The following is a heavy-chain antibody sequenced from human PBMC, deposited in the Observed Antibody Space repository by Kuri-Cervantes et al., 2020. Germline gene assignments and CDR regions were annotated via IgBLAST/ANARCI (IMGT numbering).Heavy chain of an antibody. CDR3: IEDLSAGGLEL. J-gene: IGHJ4*02. V-gene: IGHV3-30*02. D-gene: IGHD1-7*01. CDR2: IRHDGNNQ. Sequence: GESLKISCAASGYSFSTFGMHWVRQAPGKGLEWVAFIRHDGNNQCHSESVKGRFSVSKDNSKDSLYLQMNGLRVEDTALYYCIEDLSAGGLELWGQGTLVTVSS. CDR1: GYSFSTFG.